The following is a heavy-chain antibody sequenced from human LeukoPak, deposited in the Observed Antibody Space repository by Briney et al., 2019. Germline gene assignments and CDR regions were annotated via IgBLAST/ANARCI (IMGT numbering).Heavy chain of an antibody. CDR3: ARGFLMLRGSNGWFDP. CDR1: GGSISSSSYY. Sequence: SETLSLTCTVSGGSISSSSYYWGWIRQPPGKGLEWIGRIFSSGSINYNSSLKSRVTISLDMSKNQFSLRLSSVTAADTAVYYCARGFLMLRGSNGWFDPWGQGTLVTVSS. V-gene: IGHV4-39*07. D-gene: IGHD3-10*01. J-gene: IGHJ5*02. CDR2: IFSSGSI.